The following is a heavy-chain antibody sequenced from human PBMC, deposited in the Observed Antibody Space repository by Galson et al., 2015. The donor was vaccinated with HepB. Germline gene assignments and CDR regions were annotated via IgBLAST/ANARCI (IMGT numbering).Heavy chain of an antibody. CDR2: IYPGDSDT. Sequence: QSGAELKKPVESLKISCKGSGSSMTSCWSCWVRHLLGKGLEWMGTIYPGDSDTRYSQSIQGQVTISADKSISTAYLQWSSLKASDTAMYYCARQYYDILTGYYSCNWFDPWSQGTLVTVSS. CDR1: GSSMTSCW. D-gene: IGHD3-9*01. J-gene: IGHJ5*02. V-gene: IGHV5-51*01. CDR3: ARQYYDILTGYYSCNWFDP.